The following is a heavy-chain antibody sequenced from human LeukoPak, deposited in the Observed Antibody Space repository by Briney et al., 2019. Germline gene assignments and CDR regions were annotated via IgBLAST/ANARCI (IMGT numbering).Heavy chain of an antibody. CDR2: ISGSGGST. J-gene: IGHJ5*02. CDR3: AREGGSGWYSGWFDP. Sequence: GGSLRLSCTASGFTFSSYAMSWVRQAPGKGLEWVSAISGSGGSTYYADSVKGRFTISRDNAENSLYLQMNSLRAEDTAVYYCAREGGSGWYSGWFDPWGQGTLVTVSS. CDR1: GFTFSSYA. V-gene: IGHV3-23*01. D-gene: IGHD6-19*01.